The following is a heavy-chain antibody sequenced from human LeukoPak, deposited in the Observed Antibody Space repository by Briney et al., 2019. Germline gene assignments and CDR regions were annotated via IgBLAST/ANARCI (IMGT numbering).Heavy chain of an antibody. V-gene: IGHV3-53*01. CDR2: IYSGGST. J-gene: IGHJ3*02. Sequence: GGSLRLSCAASGFTVSSNYMSWVRQAPGKGLEWVSVIYSGGSTYYADSVKGRFTISRDNSKNTLYLQMNSLRAEDTAVYYCAKDGDCSSTSCYTDDAFDIWGQGTMVTVSS. CDR3: AKDGDCSSTSCYTDDAFDI. CDR1: GFTVSSNY. D-gene: IGHD2-2*02.